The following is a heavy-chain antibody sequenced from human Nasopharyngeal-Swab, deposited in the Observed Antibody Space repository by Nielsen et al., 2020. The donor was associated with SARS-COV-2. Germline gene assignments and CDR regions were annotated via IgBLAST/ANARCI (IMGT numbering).Heavy chain of an antibody. CDR2: ISAYNGNT. CDR1: GYTFITFG. D-gene: IGHD4-17*01. CDR3: ARDNESGDYYAYDI. V-gene: IGHV1-18*01. Sequence: ASVKVSCKASGYTFITFGITWVRQAPGQGLEWMGWISAYNGNTNYAQKFQDRVTMTTDTSTTTAYMELRGLKTDDTAVYYCARDNESGDYYAYDIWGQGTTVTASS. J-gene: IGHJ3*02.